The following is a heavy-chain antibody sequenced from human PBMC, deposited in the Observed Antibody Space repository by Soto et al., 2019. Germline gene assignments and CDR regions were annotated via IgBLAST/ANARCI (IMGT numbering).Heavy chain of an antibody. CDR2: SKNRGQGFAT. CDR3: VLWVRGVINY. V-gene: IGHV3-72*01. CDR1: GFTFNDHY. D-gene: IGHD3-10*01. Sequence: EVHLVESGGGLVQPGGSLRLSCATSGFTFNDHYLDWVRQAAGKGLEWVGRSKNRGQGFATESAASAQGRFTVSRDDSKRSLYLHMNSLKTDVTAVYYCVLWVRGVINYWGQGTLVTVSS. J-gene: IGHJ4*02.